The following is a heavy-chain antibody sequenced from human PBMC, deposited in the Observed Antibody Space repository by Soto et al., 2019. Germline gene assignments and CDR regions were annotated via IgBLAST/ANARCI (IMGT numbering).Heavy chain of an antibody. CDR2: VYYSGST. CDR3: ARDLSRRGYFDY. J-gene: IGHJ4*02. V-gene: IGHV4-31*02. Sequence: WTWIRQHPGKGLEWIGHVYYSGSTYYTPSLKSRFTISLDTSKSQFSLRLSSVTAADTAVYYCARDLSRRGYFDYWGRGTLVTVSS. D-gene: IGHD3-10*01.